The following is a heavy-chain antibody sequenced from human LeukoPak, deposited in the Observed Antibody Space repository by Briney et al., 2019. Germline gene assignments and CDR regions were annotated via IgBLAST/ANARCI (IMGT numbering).Heavy chain of an antibody. J-gene: IGHJ3*02. D-gene: IGHD5-24*01. Sequence: ASVKVSCKTSRHSFTGYYIHWVRQAPGQGLEWMGWINPKSGATNFAQKFQGRVTMTRDTSISTAYMELSRLRSDDTAVYYCARVLRDGYNNDAFDIWGQGTMVTVSS. CDR3: ARVLRDGYNNDAFDI. CDR2: INPKSGAT. CDR1: RHSFTGYY. V-gene: IGHV1-2*02.